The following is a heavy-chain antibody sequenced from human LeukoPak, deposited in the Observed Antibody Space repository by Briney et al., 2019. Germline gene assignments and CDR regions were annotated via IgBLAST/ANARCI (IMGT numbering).Heavy chain of an antibody. V-gene: IGHV4-61*02. Sequence: SETLSLTCTVSGGSVSSGSYYWSWIRQPAGKELEWIGRIYPSGSTNYNPSLKSRVTISVDTSKNQFSLKLNSVTAADTAVYYCASAVDSRGYQYKGFDPWGQGTLVTVSS. CDR2: IYPSGST. D-gene: IGHD3-22*01. CDR3: ASAVDSRGYQYKGFDP. J-gene: IGHJ5*02. CDR1: GGSVSSGSYY.